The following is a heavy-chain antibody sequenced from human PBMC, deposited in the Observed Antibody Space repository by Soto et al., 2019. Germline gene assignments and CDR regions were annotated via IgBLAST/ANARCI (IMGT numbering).Heavy chain of an antibody. J-gene: IGHJ5*02. CDR2: IYYSGST. CDR1: GGSISSGDYY. D-gene: IGHD1-1*01. V-gene: IGHV4-30-4*01. CDR3: ARGYAGSGGNWFDP. Sequence: SETLSLTCTVSGGSISSGDYYWSWIRQPPGKGLEWIGYIYYSGSTYYNPSLKSRVTISVDRSKNQFSLKLSSVTAADTAVYYCARGYAGSGGNWFDPWGQGTLVTVSS.